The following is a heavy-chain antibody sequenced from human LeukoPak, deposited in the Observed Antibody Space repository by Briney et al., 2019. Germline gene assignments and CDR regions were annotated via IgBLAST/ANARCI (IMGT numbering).Heavy chain of an antibody. CDR1: GDSVSSNSAA. V-gene: IGHV6-1*01. Sequence: SQTLSLTCAISGDSVSSNSAAWNWIRQSPSRGLEWLGRTYYRSKWYNDYAVSVKSRITINPDTSKNQFSLQLNSVTPEDTAVYYCARGRPGIAAAGKVDYYYMDVWGKGTTVTVSS. D-gene: IGHD6-13*01. CDR3: ARGRPGIAAAGKVDYYYMDV. CDR2: TYYRSKWYN. J-gene: IGHJ6*03.